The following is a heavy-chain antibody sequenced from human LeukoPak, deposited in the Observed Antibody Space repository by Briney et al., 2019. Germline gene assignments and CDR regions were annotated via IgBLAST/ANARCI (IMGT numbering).Heavy chain of an antibody. Sequence: PSQTLSLTCAVSGGSISSGGYSWSWIRQPPGKGLEWIGYIYYSGSTNYNPSLKSRVTISVDTSKNQFSLKLSSVTAADTAVYYCARDRTQYGGHAFDIWGQGTMVTVSS. V-gene: IGHV4-30-4*07. D-gene: IGHD1-14*01. J-gene: IGHJ3*02. CDR1: GGSISSGGYS. CDR3: ARDRTQYGGHAFDI. CDR2: IYYSGST.